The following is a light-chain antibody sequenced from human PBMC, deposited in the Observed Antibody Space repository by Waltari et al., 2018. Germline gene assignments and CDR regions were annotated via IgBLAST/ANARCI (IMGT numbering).Light chain of an antibody. Sequence: QSALTQPRSVSGSPGQSVTIPRTGTLSDVGGYNYSHWYQQHPGKAPKLMIYDVSKRPSGVPDRFSGSKSGNTASLTISGLQAEDEADYYCCSYAGSYTGVFGTGTKVTVL. CDR2: DVS. J-gene: IGLJ1*01. V-gene: IGLV2-11*01. CDR3: CSYAGSYTGV. CDR1: LSDVGGYNY.